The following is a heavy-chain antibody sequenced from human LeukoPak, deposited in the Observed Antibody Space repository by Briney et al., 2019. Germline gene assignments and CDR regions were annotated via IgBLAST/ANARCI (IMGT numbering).Heavy chain of an antibody. Sequence: SETLSLTCTVSGYSISSGYYWGWIRQPPGTGLEWIGSIYHSGTTYYSPSRKSRVSISVDTSKNQFSLKLSSVTAADTAVYYCKAMGEEDYWGQGTLVTVSS. V-gene: IGHV4-38-2*02. J-gene: IGHJ4*02. D-gene: IGHD5-18*01. CDR1: GYSISSGYY. CDR3: KAMGEEDY. CDR2: IYHSGTT.